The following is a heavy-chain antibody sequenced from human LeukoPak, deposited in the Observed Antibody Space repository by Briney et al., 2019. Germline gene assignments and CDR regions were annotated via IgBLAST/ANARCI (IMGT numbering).Heavy chain of an antibody. D-gene: IGHD1-26*01. Sequence: SETLSLTCTVSGYSISSGYYWGWIRQPPGKGLEWIGSIYHSGSTYYNPSLKSRVTISVDTSKNQFSLKLSSVTAADTAVYYCARDKVGAGMDVWGQGTTVTVSS. CDR2: IYHSGST. V-gene: IGHV4-38-2*02. CDR1: GYSISSGYY. CDR3: ARDKVGAGMDV. J-gene: IGHJ6*02.